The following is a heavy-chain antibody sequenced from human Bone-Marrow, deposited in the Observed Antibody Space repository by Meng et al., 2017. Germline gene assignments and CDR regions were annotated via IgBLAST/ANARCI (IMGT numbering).Heavy chain of an antibody. D-gene: IGHD3-3*01. V-gene: IGHV4-39*01. Sequence: QLQLQESGPGLVKPSETLSLTCTVSVGSTSSSIYYWGWIRQPPGKGLEWIGSIYYSGSTYYNPSLKSRVTISVDTSKNQFSLKLSSVTAADTAVYYCARQGFLEWLLYRGNWFDPWGQGTLVTVSS. CDR1: VGSTSSSIYY. J-gene: IGHJ5*02. CDR2: IYYSGST. CDR3: ARQGFLEWLLYRGNWFDP.